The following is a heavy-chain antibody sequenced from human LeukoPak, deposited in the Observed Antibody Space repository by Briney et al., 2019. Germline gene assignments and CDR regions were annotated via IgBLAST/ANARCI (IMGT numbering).Heavy chain of an antibody. J-gene: IGHJ6*02. Sequence: GGSLRLSCEASGFTFDAYAMHWVRQAPGKGLEWVSLINKDGSPTYYADSVKGRFTISRDNSKNSLYLQMNSLRSEDTALYYCATWAFYHSLDVWGQGTTVTVSS. D-gene: IGHD1-26*01. V-gene: IGHV3-43*02. CDR3: ATWAFYHSLDV. CDR2: INKDGSPT. CDR1: GFTFDAYA.